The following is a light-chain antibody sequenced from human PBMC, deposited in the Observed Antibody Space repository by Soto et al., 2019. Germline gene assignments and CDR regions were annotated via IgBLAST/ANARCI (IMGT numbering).Light chain of an antibody. Sequence: QSALTQPASVSGSPGQSIAISCTGTSSDIGSYDLVSWYQQRPGKAPKLLIYEGTKRPSGLSNRFSGSKSDNTASLTISVLQAEDEGDYYCCSYAGSSTFIFGGGTKLTVL. CDR3: CSYAGSSTFI. CDR1: SSDIGSYDL. J-gene: IGLJ2*01. CDR2: EGT. V-gene: IGLV2-23*01.